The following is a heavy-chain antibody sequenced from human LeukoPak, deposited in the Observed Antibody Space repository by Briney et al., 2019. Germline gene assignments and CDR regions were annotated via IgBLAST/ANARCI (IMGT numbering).Heavy chain of an antibody. V-gene: IGHV4-59*01. CDR1: GGSTSSYY. Sequence: SETLSLTCTVSGGSTSSYYWSWIRQPPGKGLEWIGYIYYSGSTNYNPSLKSRVTISVDTSKNQFSLKLSSVTAADTAVYYCAGTGIAAGWWFDPWGQGTLVTVSS. CDR2: IYYSGST. CDR3: AGTGIAAGWWFDP. J-gene: IGHJ5*02. D-gene: IGHD6-13*01.